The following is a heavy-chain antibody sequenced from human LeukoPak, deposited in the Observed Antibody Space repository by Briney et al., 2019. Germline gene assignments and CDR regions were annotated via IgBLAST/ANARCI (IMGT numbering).Heavy chain of an antibody. V-gene: IGHV4-59*01. CDR3: ARGRVSSSTWYSTYYYYFYMDV. D-gene: IGHD1-1*01. CDR1: GGSISSYY. J-gene: IGHJ6*03. CDR2: IYYSGST. Sequence: SETLSLTCTVSGGSISSYYWSWIRQPPGKGLEWIGYIYYSGSTNYNPSLKSRVTISVDTSKNQFSLKLSSVTAADTAVYYCARGRVSSSTWYSTYYYYFYMDVWGKGTTVTVSS.